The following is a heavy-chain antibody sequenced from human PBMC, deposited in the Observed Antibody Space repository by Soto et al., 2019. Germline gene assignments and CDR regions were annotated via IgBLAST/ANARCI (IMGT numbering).Heavy chain of an antibody. D-gene: IGHD3-3*01. CDR3: ARSRGIFGVYPPYYYYGMDV. V-gene: IGHV4-59*01. Sequence: SETLSLTCTVSGGSISSDYWSWIRQPPGKGLEWIGYIYYSGSTNYNPSLKSRVTISVDTSKNQFSLKLSSVTAADTAVYYCARSRGIFGVYPPYYYYGMDVWGQGTTVTVSS. CDR2: IYYSGST. CDR1: GGSISSDY. J-gene: IGHJ6*02.